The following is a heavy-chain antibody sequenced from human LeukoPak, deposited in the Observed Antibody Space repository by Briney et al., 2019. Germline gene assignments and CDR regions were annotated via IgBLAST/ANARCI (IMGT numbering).Heavy chain of an antibody. J-gene: IGHJ3*02. V-gene: IGHV5-51*01. Sequence: GESLKISCKGSGYSFTSYWIGWVRQMPGKGLEWMGIIYPGDSNTRCSPSFQGQVTISADKSISTAYLQWSSLKASDTAMYYCARPESISHYDSSGWGAFDIWGQGTMVTVSS. CDR3: ARPESISHYDSSGWGAFDI. CDR1: GYSFTSYW. D-gene: IGHD3-22*01. CDR2: IYPGDSNT.